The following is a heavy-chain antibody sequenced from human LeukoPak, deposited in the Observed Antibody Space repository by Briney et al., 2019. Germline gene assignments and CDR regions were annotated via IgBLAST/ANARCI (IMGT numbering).Heavy chain of an antibody. CDR2: IYYSGST. D-gene: IGHD3-10*01. CDR1: GGSISSSSYY. V-gene: IGHV4-39*01. Sequence: TSRTLSLTCAVTGGSISSSSYYWGWIRQPPGKGLEWIGSIYYSGSTYYNPSLKSRVTISVDTSKNQFSLKLSSVTAADTAVYYCASMVIREDYFDYWGQGTLVTVSS. CDR3: ASMVIREDYFDY. J-gene: IGHJ4*02.